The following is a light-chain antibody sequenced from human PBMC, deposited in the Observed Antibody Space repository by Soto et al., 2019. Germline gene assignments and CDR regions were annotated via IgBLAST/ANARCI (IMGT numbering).Light chain of an antibody. J-gene: IGKJ1*01. V-gene: IGKV1-5*01. Sequence: IQFTQSPSTLSASVGDRFTITFRSSQSISSWLAWYQQKPGKAPKLLIYDASSLESGVPSRFSGSGSGTEFTLTISSLQPDDFATYYCQQYNSYPKTFGQGTKVDIK. CDR3: QQYNSYPKT. CDR2: DAS. CDR1: QSISSW.